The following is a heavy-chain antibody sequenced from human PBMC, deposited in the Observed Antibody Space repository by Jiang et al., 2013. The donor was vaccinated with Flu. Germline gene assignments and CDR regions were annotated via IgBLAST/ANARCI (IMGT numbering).Heavy chain of an antibody. V-gene: IGHV1-69*01. D-gene: IGHD2-2*03. CDR2: IIPIFGTA. J-gene: IGHJ6*02. CDR3: ARDSVGYCSSTSCYYGMDV. CDR1: GGTFSSYA. Sequence: SGAEVKKPGSSVKVSCKASGGTFSSYAISWVRQAPGQGLEWMGGIIPIFGTANYAQKFQGRVTITADESTSTAYMELSSLRSEDTAVYYCARDSVGYCSSTSCYYGMDVWGQGTTVTVS.